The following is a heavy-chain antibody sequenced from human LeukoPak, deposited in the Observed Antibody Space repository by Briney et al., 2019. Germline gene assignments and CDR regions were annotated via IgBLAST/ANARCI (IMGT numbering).Heavy chain of an antibody. CDR3: ARVLATRESGMDV. CDR1: GDSISSGGYY. D-gene: IGHD1-26*01. V-gene: IGHV4-61*08. Sequence: SETLSLTCTVSGDSISSGGYYWSWIRQPPGKGLEWIGYIYYSGSTNYNPSLKSRVTISVDTSKNQFSLKLSSVTAADTAVYYCARVLATRESGMDVWGQGTTVTVSS. CDR2: IYYSGST. J-gene: IGHJ6*02.